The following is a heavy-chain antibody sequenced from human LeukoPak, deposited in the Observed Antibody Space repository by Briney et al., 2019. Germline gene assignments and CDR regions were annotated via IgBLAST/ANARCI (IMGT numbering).Heavy chain of an antibody. J-gene: IGHJ4*02. Sequence: GGSLRLSCAASGFTFSRYWMSWVRQAPGKGLEWVANIKQDGNEKYYVDSVKGRFTISRDNAKNSLYLQMNSLRADDTAVYYCASGYYSIYYFDYWGQGTLVTVSS. V-gene: IGHV3-7*01. CDR2: IKQDGNEK. CDR3: ASGYYSIYYFDY. CDR1: GFTFSRYW. D-gene: IGHD3-22*01.